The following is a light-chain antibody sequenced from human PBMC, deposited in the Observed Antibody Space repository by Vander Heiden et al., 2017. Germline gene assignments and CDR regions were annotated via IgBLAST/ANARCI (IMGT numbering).Light chain of an antibody. V-gene: IGKV2-28*01. CDR1: QSLLHSNGYNY. Sequence: DIVMTQSPLSLPVTPGEPASISCRSSQSLLHSNGYNYLDWYLQKPGQSPQLLIYLGSNRASGVPDRFSGSGSGTDFTLKISRVEAEDVGFYYCRQALQTPITFGQGTLLEIK. CDR2: LGS. CDR3: RQALQTPIT. J-gene: IGKJ5*01.